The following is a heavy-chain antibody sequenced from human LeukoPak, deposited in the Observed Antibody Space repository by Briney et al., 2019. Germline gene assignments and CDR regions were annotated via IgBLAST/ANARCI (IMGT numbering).Heavy chain of an antibody. Sequence: GGSLRLSCAASGFTFSDYSMNWVRQAPGKGLEGVSYISERGGSTTYADSVKGRFTISRDTSLNTLYLQMNNLRAEDTAVYFCAKRGVVIRGLLVIGYHQEAYHYDFWGQGVLVTVSS. V-gene: IGHV3-23*01. J-gene: IGHJ4*02. CDR3: AKRGVVIRGLLVIGYHQEAYHYDF. CDR1: GFTFSDYS. CDR2: ISERGGST. D-gene: IGHD3-10*01.